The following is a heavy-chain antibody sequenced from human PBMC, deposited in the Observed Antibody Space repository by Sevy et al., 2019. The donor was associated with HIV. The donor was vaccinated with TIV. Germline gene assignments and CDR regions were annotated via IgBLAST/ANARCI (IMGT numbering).Heavy chain of an antibody. Sequence: GGSLRLSCAASGFTFSSYWMSWVRQAPGKGLEWVANIKQDGSEKYYVDSVKGRFTISRDNAKNSLYLQMNSLRAEDTAVDYCARATLDNWFDPWGQGTLVTVSS. CDR1: GFTFSSYW. D-gene: IGHD3-3*01. V-gene: IGHV3-7*01. J-gene: IGHJ5*02. CDR2: IKQDGSEK. CDR3: ARATLDNWFDP.